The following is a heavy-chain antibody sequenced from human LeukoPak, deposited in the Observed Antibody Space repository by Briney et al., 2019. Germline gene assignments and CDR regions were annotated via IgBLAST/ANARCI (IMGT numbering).Heavy chain of an antibody. V-gene: IGHV4-38-2*02. J-gene: IGHJ6*03. Sequence: PSETLSLTCTVSGYSISSGYYWGWIRQPPGKGLEWIGSIYHSGSTYYNPSLKSRVTISVDTSKNQFSLKLSSVTAADTAVYYCARALGVTTNYYYHMDVWGKGTTVTVSS. D-gene: IGHD4-17*01. CDR3: ARALGVTTNYYYHMDV. CDR2: IYHSGST. CDR1: GYSISSGYY.